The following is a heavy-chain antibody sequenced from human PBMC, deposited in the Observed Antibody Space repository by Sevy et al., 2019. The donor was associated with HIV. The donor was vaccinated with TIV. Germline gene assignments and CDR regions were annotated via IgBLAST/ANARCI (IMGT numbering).Heavy chain of an antibody. CDR1: GHTFTDFF. D-gene: IGHD5-18*01. CDR3: ASPGGYRYGSLLDY. CDR2: INPDSGDP. V-gene: IGHV1-2*02. Sequence: ASMKVSCKASGHTFTDFFIHWVRQAPGQGLEWMGWINPDSGDPKYAQKFQGRITLTRDTSISTAYMELSTLKSDDTAVYYCASPGGYRYGSLLDYWGQGTLVTVSS. J-gene: IGHJ4*02.